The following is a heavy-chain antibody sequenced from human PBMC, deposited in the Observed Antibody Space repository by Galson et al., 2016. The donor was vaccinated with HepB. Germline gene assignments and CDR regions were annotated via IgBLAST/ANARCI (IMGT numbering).Heavy chain of an antibody. Sequence: LSLTCTVSGGSISSGSYYWNWIRQHPGKGLEYIGYVYYTGTTYHNPSLKSRVTISVDTSKNQFSLKLNSVAAADTAVYYRAREVQYCSSSSCTFAFGIWGQGTMVTVSS. CDR3: AREVQYCSSSSCTFAFGI. CDR2: VYYTGTT. D-gene: IGHD2-2*01. V-gene: IGHV4-31*03. J-gene: IGHJ3*02. CDR1: GGSISSGSYY.